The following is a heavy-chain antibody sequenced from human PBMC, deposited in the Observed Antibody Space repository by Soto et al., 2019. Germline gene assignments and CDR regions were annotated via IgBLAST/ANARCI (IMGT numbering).Heavy chain of an antibody. D-gene: IGHD3-3*01. CDR2: IYPDDSDT. CDR1: GYSFTNYW. Sequence: GGSLKISCKGSGYSFTNYWIGWVRQMPGKGLEWMGMIYPDDSDTKYSPSFQGQVTFSADKSINTAYLQWSSLKASDTAIYYCARLEWLSLAAWFDPWGRGTLVTVSS. J-gene: IGHJ5*02. CDR3: ARLEWLSLAAWFDP. V-gene: IGHV5-51*01.